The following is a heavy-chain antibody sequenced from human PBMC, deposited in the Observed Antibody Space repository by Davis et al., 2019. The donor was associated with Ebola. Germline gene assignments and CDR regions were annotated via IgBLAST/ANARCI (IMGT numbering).Heavy chain of an antibody. V-gene: IGHV3-23*01. CDR1: GFTFSNYA. J-gene: IGHJ4*02. CDR3: SKDEDYNVGCRDY. Sequence: PGGSLRLSCGASGFTFSNYAMSWVRQAPGKGLEWVSGISGGGGTTYFADSVKGRFTISRDNSKNTLYLQMNSLRAEDTAVYYCSKDEDYNVGCRDYWGQGTLVTVSS. D-gene: IGHD3-10*01. CDR2: ISGGGGTT.